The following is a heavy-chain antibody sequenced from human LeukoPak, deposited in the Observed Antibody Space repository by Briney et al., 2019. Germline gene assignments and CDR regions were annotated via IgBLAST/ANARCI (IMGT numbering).Heavy chain of an antibody. CDR1: GGSISTYD. J-gene: IGHJ4*02. CDR3: ARERIVVVPAAIEYYFDY. V-gene: IGHV4-4*07. Sequence: RPSETLSLTCTVSGGSISTYDWNWIRQPAGKGLEWIGRVYTSGSTNYNPSLKSRVTMSVDTSKNQFSLKLSSVTAADTAVYYCARERIVVVPAAIEYYFDYWGQGTLVTVSS. D-gene: IGHD2-2*02. CDR2: VYTSGST.